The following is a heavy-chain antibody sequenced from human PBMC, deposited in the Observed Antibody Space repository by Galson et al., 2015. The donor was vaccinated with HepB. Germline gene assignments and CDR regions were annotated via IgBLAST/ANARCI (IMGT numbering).Heavy chain of an antibody. Sequence: ETLSLTCTVSGGSIKTRSYYWAWIRQPPGKGLEWLGSFSYSGTTYYNPPLETRVTISVDSSKSQFSLKLSSVTAADTAVYYCAIHYYDSTGYYSHFDYWGQGTLVTVSS. D-gene: IGHD3-22*01. CDR1: GGSIKTRSYY. CDR3: AIHYYDSTGYYSHFDY. J-gene: IGHJ4*02. V-gene: IGHV4-39*07. CDR2: FSYSGTT.